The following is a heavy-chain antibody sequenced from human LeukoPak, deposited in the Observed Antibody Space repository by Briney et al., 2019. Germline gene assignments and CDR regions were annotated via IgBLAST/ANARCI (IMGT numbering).Heavy chain of an antibody. CDR1: GYTFTGYY. V-gene: IGHV1-2*02. J-gene: IGHJ4*02. D-gene: IGHD3-10*01. Sequence: GASVKVSCKASGYTFTGYYMHWVRQAPGQGLEWMGWINPNSGGTNYAQKFQGRVTMTRDTSISTAYMELSRLRSDDTAVYYCARAGGSGSYPLKLWGQGTLVTVSS. CDR3: ARAGGSGSYPLKL. CDR2: INPNSGGT.